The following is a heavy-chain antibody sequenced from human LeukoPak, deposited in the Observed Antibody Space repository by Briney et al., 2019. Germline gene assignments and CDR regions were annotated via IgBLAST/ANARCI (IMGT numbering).Heavy chain of an antibody. CDR1: GASVSSASY. Sequence: SETLSLTCTVSGASVSSASYWSWIRQPPGKGVEWIAHIYNGVNTNYNPSLKSRATISVDTSKNQFSLRLNSVTAADTAVYYCARSRAFNSGAFDPWGQGSLVTVSS. J-gene: IGHJ5*02. D-gene: IGHD1-26*01. CDR2: IYNGVNT. V-gene: IGHV4-61*01. CDR3: ARSRAFNSGAFDP.